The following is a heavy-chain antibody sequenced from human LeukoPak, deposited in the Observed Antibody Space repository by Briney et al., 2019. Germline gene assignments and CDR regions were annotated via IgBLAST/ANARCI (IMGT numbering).Heavy chain of an antibody. V-gene: IGHV4-59*01. CDR3: ARGGNYYDSSPLDY. J-gene: IGHJ4*02. CDR2: IYYSGST. CDR1: GGSISSYY. Sequence: SETLSLTCTVSGGSISSYYWSWIRQPPGKGLEWIGYIYYSGSTNYNPSLRSRVTISVDTSKNQFSLKLSSVTAADTAVYYCARGGNYYDSSPLDYWGQGTLVTVSS. D-gene: IGHD3-22*01.